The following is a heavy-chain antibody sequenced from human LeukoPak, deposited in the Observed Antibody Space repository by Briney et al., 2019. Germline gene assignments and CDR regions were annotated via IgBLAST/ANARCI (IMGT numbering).Heavy chain of an antibody. Sequence: GGSLRLSCAVPGFNFNDYNMAWIPKRPGKGLGWVSYIRSRSRTIYYADSVKGRFTISRDNAKSSLYLQMNSLRVEDTAVYYCARDTWNSHYYFDHWGQGILVTVSS. V-gene: IGHV3-11*01. CDR1: GFNFNDYN. D-gene: IGHD2/OR15-2a*01. J-gene: IGHJ4*02. CDR3: ARDTWNSHYYFDH. CDR2: IRSRSRTI.